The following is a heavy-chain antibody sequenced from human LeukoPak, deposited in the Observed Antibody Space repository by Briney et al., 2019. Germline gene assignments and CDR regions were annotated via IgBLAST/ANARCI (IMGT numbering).Heavy chain of an antibody. CDR1: GFTFSSYA. CDR3: AKSPHEKTLCGGDCYRFDY. J-gene: IGHJ4*02. D-gene: IGHD2-21*02. V-gene: IGHV3-23*01. Sequence: GGSLRLSCAASGFTFSSYAMSWVRQAPGKGLEWVSAISGSGGSTYYADSVKGRFTISRDNSKNTLYLQMNSLRAEDTAVYYCAKSPHEKTLCGGDCYRFDYWGQGTLVTVSS. CDR2: ISGSGGST.